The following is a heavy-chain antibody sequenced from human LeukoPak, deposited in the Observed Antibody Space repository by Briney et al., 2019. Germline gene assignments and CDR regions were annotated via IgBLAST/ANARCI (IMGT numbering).Heavy chain of an antibody. V-gene: IGHV3-7*01. CDR1: GFTLSSYW. CDR3: ARDRAGKVVVPAAISWYFDY. CDR2: IKQDGSEK. Sequence: GGSLRLSCAASGFTLSSYWMSWVRQAPGKGLEWVANIKQDGSEKYYVDSVKGRFIISRDNAKNSLYLQMNSLRAEDTAVYYCARDRAGKVVVPAAISWYFDYWGQGTLVTVSS. J-gene: IGHJ4*02. D-gene: IGHD2-2*01.